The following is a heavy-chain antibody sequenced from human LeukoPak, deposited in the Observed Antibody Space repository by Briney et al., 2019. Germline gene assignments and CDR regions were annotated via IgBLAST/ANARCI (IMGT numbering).Heavy chain of an antibody. CDR2: ISSSGSTI. J-gene: IGHJ5*02. CDR1: GFTFSSYE. D-gene: IGHD3-9*01. V-gene: IGHV3-48*03. Sequence: GGSLRLSCAASGFTFSSYEMNWVRQAPGKGLEWVSYISSSGSTIYYADSVKDRFTISRDNAKNSLYLQMNSLRAEDTAVYYCARAYYDILTGYPNWFDPWGQGTLVTVSS. CDR3: ARAYYDILTGYPNWFDP.